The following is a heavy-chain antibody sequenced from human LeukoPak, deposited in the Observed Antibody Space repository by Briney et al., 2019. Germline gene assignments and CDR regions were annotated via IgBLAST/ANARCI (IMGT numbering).Heavy chain of an antibody. Sequence: GASVKVSYKASGYTFTSYGISWVRQAPGQGLEWMGWISAYNGNTNYAQKLQGRVTMTTDTSTSTAYMELRSLRSDDTAVYYCAREGGMVRGPLYYGLDVWGKGTTVTVSS. CDR3: AREGGMVRGPLYYGLDV. CDR2: ISAYNGNT. CDR1: GYTFTSYG. V-gene: IGHV1-18*04. D-gene: IGHD3-10*01. J-gene: IGHJ6*04.